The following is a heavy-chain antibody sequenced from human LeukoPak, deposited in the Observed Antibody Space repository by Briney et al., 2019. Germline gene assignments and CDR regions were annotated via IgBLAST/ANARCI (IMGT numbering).Heavy chain of an antibody. V-gene: IGHV1-18*01. J-gene: IGHJ5*02. Sequence: ASVKVSCKASGYTFTSYGISWVRQAPGQGLEWMGWISAYNGNTNYAQKLQGRVTITTDTSTSTAYMELRSLRSDDTAVYYCARLDYDFWSGYYPNWFDPWGQGTLVTVSS. CDR2: ISAYNGNT. D-gene: IGHD3-3*01. CDR3: ARLDYDFWSGYYPNWFDP. CDR1: GYTFTSYG.